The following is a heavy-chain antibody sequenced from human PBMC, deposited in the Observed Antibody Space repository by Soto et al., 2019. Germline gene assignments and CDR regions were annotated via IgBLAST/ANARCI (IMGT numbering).Heavy chain of an antibody. J-gene: IGHJ6*02. CDR3: AKDTLYPVVSYFYYGLDV. V-gene: IGHV3-30*18. CDR2: ISFDGANH. Sequence: QGQLVESGGGVVQTGQSLRLSCAASEFVFSDYGLHWVRQAPGKGLEWVAAISFDGANHFYADSVRGRFTISRDNSNNTPYLRMNSLRPEDSAVYFCAKDTLYPVVSYFYYGLDVWGQGTTVTVSS. D-gene: IGHD2-8*01. CDR1: EFVFSDYG.